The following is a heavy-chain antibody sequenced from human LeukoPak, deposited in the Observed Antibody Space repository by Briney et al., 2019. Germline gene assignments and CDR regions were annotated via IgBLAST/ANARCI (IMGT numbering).Heavy chain of an antibody. CDR3: ARSPHSSGSAGYYYYYYMDV. Sequence: GGSLRLSCAASGFTFSSYAMSWVRQAPGKGLEWVSYISSSSSTIYYADSVKGRFTISRDNAKNSLYLQMNSLRAEDTAVYYCARSPHSSGSAGYYYYYYMDVWGKGTTVTVSS. J-gene: IGHJ6*03. D-gene: IGHD3-22*01. V-gene: IGHV3-48*04. CDR2: ISSSSSTI. CDR1: GFTFSSYA.